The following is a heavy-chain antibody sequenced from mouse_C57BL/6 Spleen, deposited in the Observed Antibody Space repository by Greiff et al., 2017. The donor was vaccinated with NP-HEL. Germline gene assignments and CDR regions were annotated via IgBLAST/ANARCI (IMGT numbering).Heavy chain of an antibody. Sequence: VQLQQPGAELVRPGSSVKLSCKASGYTFTSYWMHWVKQRPIQGLEWIGNIDPSDSETHYNQKFKDKATLTVDKSSSTAYMQLSSLTSEDSAVYYCARVRGYYYGSSSYAMDYWGQGTSVTVSS. CDR3: ARVRGYYYGSSSYAMDY. D-gene: IGHD1-1*01. CDR2: IDPSDSET. J-gene: IGHJ4*01. V-gene: IGHV1-52*01. CDR1: GYTFTSYW.